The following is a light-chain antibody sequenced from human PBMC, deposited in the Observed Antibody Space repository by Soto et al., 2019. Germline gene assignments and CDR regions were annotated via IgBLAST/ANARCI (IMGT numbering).Light chain of an antibody. J-gene: IGLJ1*01. V-gene: IGLV2-8*01. CDR2: EVS. CDR3: NSYAGSNNV. Sequence: ALTQPPSASGSPGQSVTISCTGTSSDVGGYNYVSWYQQHPGKAPKLMIYEVSQRPSGVPDRFSGSKSGNTASLTVSGLQAEDESDYYCNSYAGSNNVFGTGTKVTVL. CDR1: SSDVGGYNY.